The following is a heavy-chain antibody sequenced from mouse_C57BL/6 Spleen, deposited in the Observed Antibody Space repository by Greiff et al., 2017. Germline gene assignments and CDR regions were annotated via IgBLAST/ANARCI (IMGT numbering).Heavy chain of an antibody. CDR2: ISSGSSTI. D-gene: IGHD1-1*01. J-gene: IGHJ1*03. CDR3: ARRDYYGSSYVDWYFDV. CDR1: GFTFSDYG. V-gene: IGHV5-17*01. Sequence: EVKVVESGGGLVKPGGSLKLSCAASGFTFSDYGMHWVRQAPEKGLEWVAYISSGSSTIYYADTVKGRFTISRDNAKNTLFLQMTSLRSEDTAMYYCARRDYYGSSYVDWYFDVWGTGTTVTVSS.